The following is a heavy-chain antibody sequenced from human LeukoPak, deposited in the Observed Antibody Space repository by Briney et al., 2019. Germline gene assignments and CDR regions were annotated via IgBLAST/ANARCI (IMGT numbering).Heavy chain of an antibody. V-gene: IGHV1-69*06. D-gene: IGHD1-1*01. CDR2: IIPIFGTA. CDR3: VRGAYNWNDVPYYYGMDV. CDR1: GATFSSCA. Sequence: SVKVSCKASGATFSSCAISWVRQAPGQGLEWMGGIIPIFGTANYAQKFQGRVTITADKSTSTAYMELSSLRSEDTAVYYCVRGAYNWNDVPYYYGMDVWGKGTTVTVSS. J-gene: IGHJ6*04.